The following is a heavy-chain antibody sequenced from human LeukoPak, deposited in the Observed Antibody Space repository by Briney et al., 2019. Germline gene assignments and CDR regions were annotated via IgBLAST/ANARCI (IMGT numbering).Heavy chain of an antibody. CDR1: GFTFSSYA. CDR2: TSYDGSNK. V-gene: IGHV3-30-3*01. CDR3: ARARKYSYGPLDY. J-gene: IGHJ4*02. D-gene: IGHD5-18*01. Sequence: GGSLRLSCAASGFTFSSYAMHWVRQAPGKGLEWVAVTSYDGSNKYYADSVKGRFTISRDNSKNTLYLQMNSLRAEDTAVYYCARARKYSYGPLDYWGQGTLVTVSS.